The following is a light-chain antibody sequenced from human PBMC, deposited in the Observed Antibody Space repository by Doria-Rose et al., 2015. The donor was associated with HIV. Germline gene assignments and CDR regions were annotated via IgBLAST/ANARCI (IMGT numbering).Light chain of an antibody. CDR1: QRFSSIY. CDR2: DGS. CDR3: HQYGTSWT. Sequence: TQSPGTLSLSPGERATLSCMASQRFSSIYLAWYQQKPGQAPSLLIYDGSTRATGIPDRISASGSGTDFTLTINRLEPEDFALYYCHQYGTSWTFGQGTKVEI. V-gene: IGKV3-20*01. J-gene: IGKJ1*01.